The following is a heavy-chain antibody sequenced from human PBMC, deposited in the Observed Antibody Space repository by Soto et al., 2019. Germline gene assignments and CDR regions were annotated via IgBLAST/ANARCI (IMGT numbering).Heavy chain of an antibody. V-gene: IGHV3-23*01. J-gene: IGHJ4*02. CDR2: ISGSGFKK. D-gene: IGHD4-17*01. CDR3: AKDGVVTVTSWLVVYFDY. CDR1: GFIFENFG. Sequence: QPGGSLRLSCAASGFIFENFGMSWVRQAPGKGLEWISSISGSGFKKYYADSVKGRFTISRDNSKSTVYLELNNLSAEDTAVYHCAKDGVVTVTSWLVVYFDYWGQGTLVTVSS.